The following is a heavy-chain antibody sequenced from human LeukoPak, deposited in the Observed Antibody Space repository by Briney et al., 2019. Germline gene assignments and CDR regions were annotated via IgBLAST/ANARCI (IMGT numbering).Heavy chain of an antibody. V-gene: IGHV3-30*04. CDR2: IAYDGGSK. Sequence: GQSLRLSCAASEFTFSSYAMHWVRQSPGKGLEWVAVIAYDGGSKYYADSVKGRFTISRDNSKNTLYLQMNSLSTEDTAVYYCARGEYLDYWGQGTLVTVSS. CDR1: EFTFSSYA. J-gene: IGHJ4*02. D-gene: IGHD2-2*02. CDR3: ARGEYLDY.